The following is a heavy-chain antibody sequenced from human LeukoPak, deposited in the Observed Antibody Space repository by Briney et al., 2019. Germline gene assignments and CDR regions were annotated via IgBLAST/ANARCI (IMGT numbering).Heavy chain of an antibody. J-gene: IGHJ4*02. Sequence: SGGSLRLSCAASGFIVSSNYMSWVRQAPGKGLEWVSIIYSDGSTYYADSVKGRFTISRDNSKNTLYLQMNSLRAEDTAVYYCARVLGGPFDYWGQGTLVTVSS. D-gene: IGHD2-15*01. V-gene: IGHV3-53*01. CDR3: ARVLGGPFDY. CDR1: GFIVSSNY. CDR2: IYSDGST.